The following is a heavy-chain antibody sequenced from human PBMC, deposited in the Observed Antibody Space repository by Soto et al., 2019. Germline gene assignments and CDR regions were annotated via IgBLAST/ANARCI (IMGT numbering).Heavy chain of an antibody. J-gene: IGHJ6*02. D-gene: IGHD4-17*01. CDR1: GGTFSSYA. Sequence: EASVKVSCKASGGTFSSYAISWVRQAPGQGLEWMGGITPIFGTAIYAQKFQGRVTITADESTTTAYMELSSLRSEDTAMYYCASTVVTPYGDYHGMDVWGQGTTVTVSS. CDR3: ASTVVTPYGDYHGMDV. CDR2: ITPIFGTA. V-gene: IGHV1-69*13.